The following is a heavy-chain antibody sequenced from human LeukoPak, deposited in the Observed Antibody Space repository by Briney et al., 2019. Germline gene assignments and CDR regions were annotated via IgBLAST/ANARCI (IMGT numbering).Heavy chain of an antibody. CDR1: GYTFTGYY. CDR3: ARDHMVRGWYGMDV. D-gene: IGHD3-10*01. J-gene: IGHJ6*02. CDR2: INPNSGGT. Sequence: APVKVSCKASGYTFTGYYMRWVRQAPGQGLEWMGWINPNSGGTNYAQKFQGRVTMTRDTSISTAYMELSRLRSDDTAVYYCARDHMVRGWYGMDVWGQGTTVTVSS. V-gene: IGHV1-2*02.